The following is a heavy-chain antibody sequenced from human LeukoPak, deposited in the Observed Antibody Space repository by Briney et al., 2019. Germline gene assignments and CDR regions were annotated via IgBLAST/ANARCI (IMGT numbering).Heavy chain of an antibody. D-gene: IGHD2-15*01. Sequence: ASVKVSCKASGYTFTGYYMHWVRQAPGQGLEWMGWINPNSGGTNYAQKFQGWVTMTRDTSISTAYMELSRLRSDDTAVYYCARAYGYCSGGSCYHFDYWGQGTLVTVSS. CDR1: GYTFTGYY. V-gene: IGHV1-2*04. J-gene: IGHJ4*02. CDR2: INPNSGGT. CDR3: ARAYGYCSGGSCYHFDY.